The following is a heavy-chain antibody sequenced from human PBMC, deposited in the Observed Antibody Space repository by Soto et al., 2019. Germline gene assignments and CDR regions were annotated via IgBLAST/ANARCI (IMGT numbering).Heavy chain of an antibody. D-gene: IGHD3-9*01. CDR1: GGSFSTYY. Sequence: SETLSLTCVVSGGSFSTYYYNWIRKSPGKGLEWIGEINHSGSNNYSPSLKSRVTMSLDTSKNQFSLKLTSVTAADTAVYYCARGGSNDWQVAFDIWGQGTMVTVSS. V-gene: IGHV4-34*01. J-gene: IGHJ3*02. CDR2: INHSGSN. CDR3: ARGGSNDWQVAFDI.